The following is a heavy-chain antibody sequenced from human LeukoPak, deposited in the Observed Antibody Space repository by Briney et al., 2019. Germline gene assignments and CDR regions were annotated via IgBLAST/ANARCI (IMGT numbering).Heavy chain of an antibody. CDR2: INPNSGGT. CDR1: GYTFTGYY. V-gene: IGHV1-2*02. CDR3: ARGRCSGGSCYSPHNWFDP. J-gene: IGHJ5*02. Sequence: GASVKVSCKASGYTFTGYYMHWVRQAPGQGLEWMGWINPNSGGTNYAQKFQGRVTMTRDTSIRTAHIELSRLRSDDTAVYYCARGRCSGGSCYSPHNWFDPWGQGTLVTVSS. D-gene: IGHD2-15*01.